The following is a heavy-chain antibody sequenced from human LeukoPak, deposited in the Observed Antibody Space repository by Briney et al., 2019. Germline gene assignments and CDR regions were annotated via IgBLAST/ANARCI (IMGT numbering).Heavy chain of an antibody. Sequence: ASVKVSCKTSGYPFSDYYIHWIRQASGQGLESMGWINPKNGDTKYPHRSNGRLTITLYTYINPSYMELRSLRYDETAVYYCARVSALWGQGALVTVSS. J-gene: IGHJ4*02. CDR2: INPKNGDT. V-gene: IGHV1-2*07. CDR3: ARVSAL. CDR1: GYPFSDYY. D-gene: IGHD2-8*01.